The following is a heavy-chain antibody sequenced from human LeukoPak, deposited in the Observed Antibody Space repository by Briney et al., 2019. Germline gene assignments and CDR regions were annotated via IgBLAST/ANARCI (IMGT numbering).Heavy chain of an antibody. CDR1: GYTFTGYY. J-gene: IGHJ5*02. D-gene: IGHD6-19*01. CDR2: INPNSGGT. V-gene: IGHV1-2*02. Sequence: ASVKVSCKASGYTFTGYYMHWVRQAPGQGLEWMRWINPNSGGTNYAQKFQGRVTMTRDTSISTAYMELSRLRSDDTAVYYCARGPLAVAADNWFDPWGQGTLVTVSS. CDR3: ARGPLAVAADNWFDP.